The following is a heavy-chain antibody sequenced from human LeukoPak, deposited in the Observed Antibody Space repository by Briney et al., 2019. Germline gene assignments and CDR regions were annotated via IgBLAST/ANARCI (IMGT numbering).Heavy chain of an antibody. J-gene: IGHJ3*02. CDR2: IYPGDSDT. V-gene: IGHV5-51*01. CDR1: GYSFTSYW. CDR3: ARQPPRYCSGGSRPRDAFDI. Sequence: GESLKISCQGSGYSFTSYWIGWVRQMPGKGLEWMGIIYPGDSDTRYSPSFQGQVTISADKSISTAYLQWSSLKASDTAMYYCARQPPRYCSGGSRPRDAFDIWGQGTMVTVSS. D-gene: IGHD2-15*01.